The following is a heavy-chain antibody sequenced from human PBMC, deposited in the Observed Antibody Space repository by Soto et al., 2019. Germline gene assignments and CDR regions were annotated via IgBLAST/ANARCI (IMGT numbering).Heavy chain of an antibody. CDR3: AKDVEYGDSGGYGMDV. Sequence: EVQLVESGGGLVQPGRSLRLSCAASGFTFDDYAMHWVRQAPGKGLEWVSGISWNSGSIGYADSVKGRFTISRDNAKNSLFLQMNSLRAEDTALYYCAKDVEYGDSGGYGMDVWGQGTTVTVSS. V-gene: IGHV3-9*01. D-gene: IGHD4-17*01. J-gene: IGHJ6*02. CDR1: GFTFDDYA. CDR2: ISWNSGSI.